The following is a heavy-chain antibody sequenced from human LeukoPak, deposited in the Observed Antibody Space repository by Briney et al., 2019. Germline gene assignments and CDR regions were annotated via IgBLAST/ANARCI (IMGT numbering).Heavy chain of an antibody. Sequence: GGSLRLSCAASEFTFRAYPLTWVRQAPGKGRECVSSISGNGGYTYYAASVKGRFPISRDNSKDTLYLQMNSLRAEDTAVYYCAKWAAEVTHSSPSYGPLDHWGQGTLVTVSS. J-gene: IGHJ4*02. CDR2: ISGNGGYT. V-gene: IGHV3-23*01. CDR3: AKWAAEVTHSSPSYGPLDH. D-gene: IGHD6-13*01. CDR1: EFTFRAYP.